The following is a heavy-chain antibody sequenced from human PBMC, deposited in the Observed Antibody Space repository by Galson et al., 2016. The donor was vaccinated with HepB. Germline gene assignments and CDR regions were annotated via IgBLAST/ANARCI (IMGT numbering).Heavy chain of an antibody. CDR1: GFDFSDHA. CDR3: VRSPPGSGYFLLYYFEY. V-gene: IGHV3-9*01. J-gene: IGHJ4*02. D-gene: IGHD3-3*01. CDR2: ISWNSASI. Sequence: SLRLSCAGSGFDFSDHAIHWVRQVPGKGLEGVSGISWNSASIGYADSVKGRFTLSRDSSKNTLYLQMDSLRAEDTAMYYCVRSPPGSGYFLLYYFEYWGQGTPVTVSS.